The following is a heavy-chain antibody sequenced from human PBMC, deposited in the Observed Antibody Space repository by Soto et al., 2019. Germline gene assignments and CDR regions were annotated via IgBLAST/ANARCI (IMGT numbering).Heavy chain of an antibody. CDR1: GGSISSYY. J-gene: IGHJ6*02. CDR3: ARGKWLVRLYYYYGMDV. CDR2: IYYSGST. Sequence: PSETLSLTCTVSGGSISSYYWSWIRQPPGKGLEWIGYIYYSGSTNYNPSLKSRVTISVDTSKNQFSLKLSSVTAADTAVYYCARGKWLVRLYYYYGMDVWGQGTTVTVSS. D-gene: IGHD6-19*01. V-gene: IGHV4-59*12.